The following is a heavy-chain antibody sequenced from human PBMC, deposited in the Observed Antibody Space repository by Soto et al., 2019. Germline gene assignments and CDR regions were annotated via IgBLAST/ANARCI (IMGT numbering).Heavy chain of an antibody. CDR1: GFTFSSYA. V-gene: IGHV3-23*01. J-gene: IGHJ3*01. CDR2: FSGSGGST. CDR3: AREPSYQGLTRAFDF. D-gene: IGHD2-2*01. Sequence: EVQLLESGGGLVQPGGSLRLSCAASGFTFSSYAMSWVRQAPGKGLEWVSAFSGSGGSTYYADSVKGRFTISRDNSKTTLYLQMNSLKSEDTAVYYCAREPSYQGLTRAFDFCGQGTMVTVSS.